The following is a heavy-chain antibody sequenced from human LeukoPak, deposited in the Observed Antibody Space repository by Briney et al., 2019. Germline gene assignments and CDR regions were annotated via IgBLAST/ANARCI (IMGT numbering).Heavy chain of an antibody. CDR2: INQDASET. CDR1: GFTFSSYW. Sequence: PGGSLRLSCAASGFTFSSYWMSWVRQAPGTGLEWVANINQDASETYYVDSVKGRFTISRDNAKNSVYLQMNSLRADDTAVYYCARDHLEYSSDYWGQGTLVTVSS. CDR3: ARDHLEYSSDY. J-gene: IGHJ4*02. V-gene: IGHV3-7*04.